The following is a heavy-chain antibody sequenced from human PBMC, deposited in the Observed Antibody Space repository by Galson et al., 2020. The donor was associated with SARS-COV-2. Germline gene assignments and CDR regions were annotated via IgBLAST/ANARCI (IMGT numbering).Heavy chain of an antibody. V-gene: IGHV4-39*01. CDR3: ARPSPPYYYDRSAFYAFVI. D-gene: IGHD3-22*01. Sequence: SETLSLTCTVSGGSISSSSYYWGWIRQPPGKGLEWIGGIFYTGSTYYNPSLKSRVTISVDRSTKNQFSLKLTSVTAADTAVYYCARPSPPYYYDRSAFYAFVIWCQGTMVAVSS. J-gene: IGHJ3*02. CDR2: IFYTGST. CDR1: GGSISSSSYY.